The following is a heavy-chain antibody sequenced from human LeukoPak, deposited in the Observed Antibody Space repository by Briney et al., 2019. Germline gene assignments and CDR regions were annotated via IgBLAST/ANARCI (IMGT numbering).Heavy chain of an antibody. CDR1: GFTVSSNY. J-gene: IGHJ3*01. Sequence: PGGSLRLSCAASGFTVSSNYMSWVRQAPGKGLEWVSVIYSGGSTYYADSVKGRFTISRDNSKNTLYLQMNSLRVEDTAVYYCARDNNYIDNWFFDVWGQGTVVTVSS. CDR3: ARDNNYIDNWFFDV. V-gene: IGHV3-66*01. D-gene: IGHD1-20*01. CDR2: IYSGGST.